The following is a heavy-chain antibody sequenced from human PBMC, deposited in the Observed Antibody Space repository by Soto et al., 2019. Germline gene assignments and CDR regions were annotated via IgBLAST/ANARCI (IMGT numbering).Heavy chain of an antibody. CDR2: INDSGST. CDR1: GGSVSSGSYY. D-gene: IGHD6-13*01. CDR3: ARQRVAAAQYHFDY. J-gene: IGHJ4*02. V-gene: IGHV4-61*01. Sequence: QVQLQESGPGLVKPSETLSLTCTVSGGSVSSGSYYWSWIRQPPGKGLEWIGYINDSGSTNSNPALASRVAISVDTSKNQFSLKLSSVTAADTAMYYCARQRVAAAQYHFDYWGQGILVTVSS.